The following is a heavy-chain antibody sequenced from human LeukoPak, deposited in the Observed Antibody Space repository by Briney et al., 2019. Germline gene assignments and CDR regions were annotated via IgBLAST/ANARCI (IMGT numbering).Heavy chain of an antibody. J-gene: IGHJ4*02. Sequence: GGSLRLSCEASGFTFSNYAMSWVRQAPARGLEWVSSLRGDGDTFYADSVKGRFTLSRDDSRNTVYLHLNNLRVEDTAVYYCAKASWFSNADAVLWGQGTLVTVYS. D-gene: IGHD1-1*01. CDR1: GFTFSNYA. CDR3: AKASWFSNADAVL. CDR2: LRGDGDT. V-gene: IGHV3-23*01.